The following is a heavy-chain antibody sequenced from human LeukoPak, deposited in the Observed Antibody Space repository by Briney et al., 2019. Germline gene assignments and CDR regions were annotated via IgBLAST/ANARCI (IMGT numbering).Heavy chain of an antibody. D-gene: IGHD2-2*01. CDR1: GYTFTSYY. J-gene: IGHJ5*02. CDR2: INPSGGST. V-gene: IGHV1-46*01. CDR3: ARGGLVVVPAAMYYWFDP. Sequence: ASVKVSCKASGYTFTSYYMHWVRQAPGQGLEWMGIINPSGGSTSYAQKFQGRVTMTRDTSTSTVYMELSSLRSEDTAVYYRARGGLVVVPAAMYYWFDPWGQGTLVTVSS.